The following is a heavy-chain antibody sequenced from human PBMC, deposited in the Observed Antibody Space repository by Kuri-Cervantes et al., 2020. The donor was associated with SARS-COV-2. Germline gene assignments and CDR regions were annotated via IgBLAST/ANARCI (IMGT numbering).Heavy chain of an antibody. V-gene: IGHV3-33*01. Sequence: GGSLRLTCAASGFTFSSYGMHWVRQAPGKGLEWVAVIWYDGSSKYYADSVKGRFTISRDNSKNTLYLQMDSLRAEDTAVYYCARDFCGGDCYSFDYWGQGTLVTVSS. D-gene: IGHD2-21*02. CDR3: ARDFCGGDCYSFDY. J-gene: IGHJ4*02. CDR2: IWYDGSSK. CDR1: GFTFSSYG.